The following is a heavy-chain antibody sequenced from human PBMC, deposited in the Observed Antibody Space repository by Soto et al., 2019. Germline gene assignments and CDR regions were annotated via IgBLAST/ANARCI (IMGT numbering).Heavy chain of an antibody. D-gene: IGHD1-26*01. CDR2: IIPIFGTA. J-gene: IGHJ4*02. Sequence: QVQLVQSGAEVKKPGSSVKVSCQASGGTFSSYAISWVRKAPGQGLEWMGGIIPIFGTANYAQKFQGRVTITADESTSTAYMELSSLRSEDTAVYYCARDRGIIPTLPPAAPFDYWGQGTLVTVSS. V-gene: IGHV1-69*01. CDR3: ARDRGIIPTLPPAAPFDY. CDR1: GGTFSSYA.